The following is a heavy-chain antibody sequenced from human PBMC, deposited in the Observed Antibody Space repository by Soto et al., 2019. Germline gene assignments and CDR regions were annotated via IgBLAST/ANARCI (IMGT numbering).Heavy chain of an antibody. CDR1: GVYISSSSYY. CDR2: IYYSGST. Sequence: LALTCTVSGVYISSSSYYWGWIRQPPGKGLEWIGSIYYSGSTYYNPSLKSRVTISVDTSKNQFSLKLSSVTAADTAVHYCARLSDYYGSSGYVDYWGHGTLVTVSS. D-gene: IGHD3-22*01. V-gene: IGHV4-39*01. CDR3: ARLSDYYGSSGYVDY. J-gene: IGHJ4*01.